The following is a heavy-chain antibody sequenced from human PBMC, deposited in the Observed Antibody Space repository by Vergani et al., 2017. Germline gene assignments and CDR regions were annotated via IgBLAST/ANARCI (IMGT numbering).Heavy chain of an antibody. D-gene: IGHD6-19*01. CDR2: ISAHNGNT. CDR3: ARVMGYTSPRHGDY. J-gene: IGHJ4*02. V-gene: IGHV1-18*01. CDR1: GYTFTSYG. Sequence: QVQLVQSGDEVTKPGASVKVSCKASGYTFTSYGISWVRQAPGQGLEWMGWISAHNGNTNYTPRLQGRVSMTTDASTSTAYMELRSLRSDDTAVYYCARVMGYTSPRHGDYWGQGTLVTVSS.